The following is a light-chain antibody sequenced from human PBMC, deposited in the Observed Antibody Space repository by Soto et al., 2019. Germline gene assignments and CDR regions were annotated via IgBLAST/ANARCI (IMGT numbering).Light chain of an antibody. CDR3: QQRSNWPWK. Sequence: ILLTQSPATLSLSPGERATLSCRASQSVSSYLAWYQQKPGQAPRLLIYDASNRATGIPARFSGSGSGTDFTLTISSLEPEDFAVYYCQQRSNWPWKFGQGTKVDIK. CDR1: QSVSSY. J-gene: IGKJ1*01. V-gene: IGKV3-11*01. CDR2: DAS.